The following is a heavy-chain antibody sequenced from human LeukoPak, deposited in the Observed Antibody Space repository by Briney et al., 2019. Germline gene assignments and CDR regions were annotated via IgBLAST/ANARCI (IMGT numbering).Heavy chain of an antibody. V-gene: IGHV3-30*01. D-gene: IGHD6-13*01. CDR3: AREWSSWYLDY. J-gene: IGHJ4*02. CDR2: ISYDGSNK. CDR1: GFTFSSYA. Sequence: GGSLTLSCAASGFTFSSYAMLCVRQAPGKGLEWVAIISYDGSNKYYADSVKGRFTISRDNSKNTLYLPMNSLRAEDTAVYYCAREWSSWYLDYWGQGTLVTVSS.